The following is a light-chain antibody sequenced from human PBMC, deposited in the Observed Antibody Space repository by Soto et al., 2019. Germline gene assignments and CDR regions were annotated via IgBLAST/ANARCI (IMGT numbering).Light chain of an antibody. CDR1: QSVRSSY. CDR2: GAS. V-gene: IGKV3-20*01. J-gene: IGKJ1*01. CDR3: QQYGSSPKT. Sequence: EIVLTQSPGTLSLSPGERATLSCRASQSVRSSYLSWYQQKPGQATRLIIYGASSRATGIPDRFSGSGSGTDFTLTISRLEPEDFAVYYCQQYGSSPKTFGQGTKVEIK.